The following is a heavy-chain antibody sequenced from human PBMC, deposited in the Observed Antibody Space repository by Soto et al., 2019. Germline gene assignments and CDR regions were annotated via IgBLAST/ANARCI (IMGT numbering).Heavy chain of an antibody. CDR2: IYHSGST. CDR1: GGSISSGGYS. Sequence: SETLSLTXAVSGGSISSGGYSWSWIRQPPGKGLEWIGYIYHSGSTYYNPSLKSRVTISVDRSKNQFSLKLSSVTAADTAVYYCARGLSYYYDSSGYYSYYFDYWGQGTLVTVSS. V-gene: IGHV4-30-2*01. J-gene: IGHJ4*02. CDR3: ARGLSYYYDSSGYYSYYFDY. D-gene: IGHD3-22*01.